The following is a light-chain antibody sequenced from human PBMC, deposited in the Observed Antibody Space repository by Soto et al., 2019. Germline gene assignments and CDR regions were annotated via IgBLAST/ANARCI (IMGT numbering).Light chain of an antibody. J-gene: IGKJ1*01. CDR2: AAS. CDR3: QQLKSYPRT. V-gene: IGKV1-9*01. Sequence: DIQLTQSPSFLSASVGDRVTITCRASQGSSSYLAWYQQKPGKAPNLLIYAASTLQSAVPSRFSGSGSGTEFTLTISRLRPEDFTTYYCQQLKSYPRTFGQGTQVEIK. CDR1: QGSSSY.